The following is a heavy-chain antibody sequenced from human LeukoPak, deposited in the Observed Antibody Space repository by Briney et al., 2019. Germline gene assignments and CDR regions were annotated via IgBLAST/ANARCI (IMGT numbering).Heavy chain of an antibody. J-gene: IGHJ6*03. CDR1: GFTFSDYY. Sequence: GGPLRLSYAASGFTFSDYYMSWIRQAPGKGLEWVSSISSSSSYIYYADSVKGRFTISRDNSKNTLYLQMNSLRAEDTAVYYCAKDPKKGVVIMYYYMDVWGKGTTVTVSS. D-gene: IGHD3-3*01. CDR3: AKDPKKGVVIMYYYMDV. CDR2: ISSSSSYI. V-gene: IGHV3-11*05.